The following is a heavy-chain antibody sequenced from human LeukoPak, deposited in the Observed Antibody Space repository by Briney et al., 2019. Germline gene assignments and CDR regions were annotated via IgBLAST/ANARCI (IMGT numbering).Heavy chain of an antibody. CDR3: ATLRDSFRRGHSVPPEDL. D-gene: IGHD3-3*01. J-gene: IGHJ5*02. V-gene: IGHV1-24*01. Sequence: ASVKVSCKLSENRLTQLPMHWVRQPPGEGLEWMGGFRPENDVPIYAQKFKDRVAMYTDTSTDTAYMELSSLKSDDTAVYFCATLRDSFRRGHSVPPEDLWGQGTLATVSS. CDR1: ENRLTQLP. CDR2: FRPENDVP.